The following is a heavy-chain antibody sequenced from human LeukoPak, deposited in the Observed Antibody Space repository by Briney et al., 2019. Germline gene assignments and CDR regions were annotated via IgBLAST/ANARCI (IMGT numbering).Heavy chain of an antibody. D-gene: IGHD3-9*01. J-gene: IGHJ4*02. CDR2: VTGRGGST. Sequence: GGSLRLSCVASGFTFSNYAMIWVRQAPGKRLEWVSAVTGRGGSTYYADSVKGRFTISRDNSRNTLFLQMNSLRAEDTAIYYCAKWGDFDILTGYYVSDFWGQGTLVTVSS. CDR1: GFTFSNYA. CDR3: AKWGDFDILTGYYVSDF. V-gene: IGHV3-23*01.